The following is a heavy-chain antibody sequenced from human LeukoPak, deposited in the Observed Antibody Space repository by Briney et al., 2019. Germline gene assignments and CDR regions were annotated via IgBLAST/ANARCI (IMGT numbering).Heavy chain of an antibody. CDR2: IYTSGST. V-gene: IGHV4-4*07. J-gene: IGHJ4*02. CDR3: ARDTGYCSGGSCFLFDY. Sequence: SETLSLTCTVSGGSISSYYWSWIRQPAGKGLEWFGRIYTSGSTNYNPSLKSRVTMSVDTSKNQFSLKLSSVTAADTAVYYCARDTGYCSGGSCFLFDYWGQGTLVTVSS. D-gene: IGHD2-15*01. CDR1: GGSISSYY.